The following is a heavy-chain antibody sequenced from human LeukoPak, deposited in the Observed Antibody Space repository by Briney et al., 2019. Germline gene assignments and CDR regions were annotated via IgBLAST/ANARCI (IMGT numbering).Heavy chain of an antibody. CDR3: AKRILLSGMDV. CDR1: GFPFSSHG. Sequence: PAGSLRLSCAAPGFPFSSHGMTWVRQAPGKRPQCLSALRVRGGNTYYAHSVKGRITISRDNSKNTLYLQMHSLRAEDTAVYYCAKRILLSGMDVWGQGTTVIVSS. J-gene: IGHJ6*02. V-gene: IGHV3-23*01. CDR2: LRVRGGNT. D-gene: IGHD2-15*01.